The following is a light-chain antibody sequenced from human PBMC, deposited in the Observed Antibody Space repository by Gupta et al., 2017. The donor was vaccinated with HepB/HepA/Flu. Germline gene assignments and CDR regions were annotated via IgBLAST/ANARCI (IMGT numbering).Light chain of an antibody. CDR3: QQYDTTPWT. CDR2: GAS. V-gene: IGKV3-20*01. J-gene: IGKJ1*01. CDR1: QIVSSSY. Sequence: EIVLTQSPGTLSLSPGERATLSCRASQIVSSSYIAWYQQRPGQAPRLVMYGASSRATGTPARFSVSGSGTDFTLTISGLEPEDFAVYYCQQYDTTPWTFGQGTKVEIK.